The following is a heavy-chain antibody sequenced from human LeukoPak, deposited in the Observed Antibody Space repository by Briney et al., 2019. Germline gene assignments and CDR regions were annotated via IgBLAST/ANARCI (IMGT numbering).Heavy chain of an antibody. CDR3: ARETGYAFDI. V-gene: IGHV3-23*01. Sequence: GGSLRLSCAASGFTFSSYAMSWVRQAPGKGLEWVSAISGSGGSTYYADSVKGRFTISRDNAQNSLFLLMNSLRDEDTAVYYCARETGYAFDIWGQGTMVTVSS. J-gene: IGHJ3*02. CDR2: ISGSGGST. D-gene: IGHD2-15*01. CDR1: GFTFSSYA.